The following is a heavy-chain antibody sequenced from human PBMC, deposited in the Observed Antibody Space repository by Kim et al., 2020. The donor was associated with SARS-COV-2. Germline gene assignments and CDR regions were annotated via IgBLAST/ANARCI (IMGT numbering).Heavy chain of an antibody. V-gene: IGHV4-34*01. CDR3: ARVRRNCGGDCYSRRGGRLFDY. D-gene: IGHD2-21*01. Sequence: SETLSLTCAVYGGSFSGYYWSWIRQPPGKGLEWIGEINHSGSTNYNPSLKSRVTISVDTSKNQFSLKLSSVTAADTAVYYCARVRRNCGGDCYSRRGGRLFDYWGQGTLVTVSS. CDR1: GGSFSGYY. J-gene: IGHJ4*02. CDR2: INHSGST.